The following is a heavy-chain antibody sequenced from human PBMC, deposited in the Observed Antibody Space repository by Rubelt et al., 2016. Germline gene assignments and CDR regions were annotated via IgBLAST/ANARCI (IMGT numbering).Heavy chain of an antibody. Sequence: LVQSGAEVKKPGSSVKVSCKASGGTFSSYAISWVRQAPGQGLEWMGGIIPIFVTANYAQKFQGRVTIPADESTSTVYMELSSLRSEDTAVYYCAGGPDILTGYCNWFDPWGQGTLVTVSA. J-gene: IGHJ5*02. V-gene: IGHV1-69*01. D-gene: IGHD3-9*01. CDR2: IIPIFVTA. CDR3: AGGPDILTGYCNWFDP. CDR1: GGTFSSYA.